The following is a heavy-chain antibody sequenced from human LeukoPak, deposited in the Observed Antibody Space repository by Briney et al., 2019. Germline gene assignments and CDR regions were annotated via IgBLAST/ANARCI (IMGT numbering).Heavy chain of an antibody. D-gene: IGHD2-15*01. CDR3: ARATVERWWLPRYFQH. J-gene: IGHJ1*01. CDR2: INHSGST. V-gene: IGHV4-34*01. Sequence: PSETLSLTCAVYGGSFSGYYWSWIRQPPGKGLEWIGEINHSGSTNYNPSLKSRVTISVDTSKTQFSLKLSSVTAADTAVYYCARATVERWWLPRYFQHWGQGTLVTVSS. CDR1: GGSFSGYY.